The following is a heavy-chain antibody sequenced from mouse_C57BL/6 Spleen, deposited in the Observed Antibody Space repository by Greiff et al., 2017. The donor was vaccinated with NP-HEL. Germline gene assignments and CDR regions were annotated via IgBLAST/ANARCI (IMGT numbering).Heavy chain of an antibody. CDR3: ARQVVEERLDY. J-gene: IGHJ2*01. V-gene: IGHV1-80*01. CDR2: IYPGDGDT. CDR1: GYAFSSYW. Sequence: QVQLKESGAELVKPGASVKISCKASGYAFSSYWMNWVKQRPGKGLEWIGQIYPGDGDTNYNGKFKGKATLTADKSSSTAYMELRSLTSEDSAVYFCARQVVEERLDYWGQGTTLTVSS. D-gene: IGHD1-1*01.